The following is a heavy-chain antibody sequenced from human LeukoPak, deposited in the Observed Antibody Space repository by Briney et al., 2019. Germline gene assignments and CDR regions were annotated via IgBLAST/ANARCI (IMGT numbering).Heavy chain of an antibody. CDR3: ARGIVVVTDPNVNFDY. V-gene: IGHV4-34*01. CDR2: TNHSGST. J-gene: IGHJ4*02. Sequence: SETLSLTCAVYGGSFSGYYWSWIRQPPGKGLEWIGETNHSGSTNYNPSLKSRVTISVDTSKNQFSLKLSSVTAADTAVYYCARGIVVVTDPNVNFDYWGQGTLVTVSS. D-gene: IGHD2-21*02. CDR1: GGSFSGYY.